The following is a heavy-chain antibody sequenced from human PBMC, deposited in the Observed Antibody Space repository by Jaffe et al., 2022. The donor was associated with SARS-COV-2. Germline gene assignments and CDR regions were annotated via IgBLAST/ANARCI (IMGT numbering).Heavy chain of an antibody. CDR3: VRQDGDGDYYFDS. D-gene: IGHD4-17*01. Sequence: EVQLVQSGAEVKNPGESLKISCKGSGYGFTIYWIGWVRQMSGKGLEWMGVIYPGDSDTRYSPSFQGQVTISADKSISTAYLQWSSLKASDTAIYYCVRQDGDGDYYFDSWGHGTLVIVSS. CDR2: IYPGDSDT. V-gene: IGHV5-51*01. CDR1: GYGFTIYW. J-gene: IGHJ4*01.